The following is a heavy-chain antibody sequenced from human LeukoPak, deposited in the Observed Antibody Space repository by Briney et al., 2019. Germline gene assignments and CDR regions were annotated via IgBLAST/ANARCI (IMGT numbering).Heavy chain of an antibody. Sequence: PSETLSLTCTVSGGSISSYYWSWIRQPPGKGLEWIGYIYYSGGTNYNPSLKSRVTISVDTSKNQFSLKLSSVTAADTAVYYCARENHDKPYYDFWSGYKSYNWFDPWGQGTLVTVSS. J-gene: IGHJ5*02. CDR2: IYYSGGT. CDR1: GGSISSYY. D-gene: IGHD3-3*01. CDR3: ARENHDKPYYDFWSGYKSYNWFDP. V-gene: IGHV4-59*01.